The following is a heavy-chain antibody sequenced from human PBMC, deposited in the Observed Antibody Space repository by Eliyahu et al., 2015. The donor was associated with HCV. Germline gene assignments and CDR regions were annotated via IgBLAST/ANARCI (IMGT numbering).Heavy chain of an antibody. CDR1: GGTFRTLS. CDR2: ILPVFGSS. Sequence: QVQLEQSGAEVKKPGSSVKVSCKASGGTFRTLSTTWVRQAPGXGLEWXGRILPVFGSSNYAQKFQGRVSITADESTATAYLELNSLTSDDTAIFYCATVRASVTHRAEYFQHWGQGTLVTVS. V-gene: IGHV1-69*01. CDR3: ATVRASVTHRAEYFQH. J-gene: IGHJ1*01. D-gene: IGHD5/OR15-5a*01.